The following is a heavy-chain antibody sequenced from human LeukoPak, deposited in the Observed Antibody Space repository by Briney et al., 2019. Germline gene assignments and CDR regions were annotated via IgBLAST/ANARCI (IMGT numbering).Heavy chain of an antibody. CDR2: MNPNSGNT. CDR3: ASSNRYDILTGYFSNNWFDP. D-gene: IGHD3-9*01. V-gene: IGHV1-8*01. Sequence: GASVKVSCKASGYTFTSYDINWVRQATGQGLEWMGWMNPNSGNTGYARKFQGRVTMTRNTSISTAYMELSSLRSEDTAVYYCASSNRYDILTGYFSNNWFDPWGQGTLVTVSS. CDR1: GYTFTSYD. J-gene: IGHJ5*02.